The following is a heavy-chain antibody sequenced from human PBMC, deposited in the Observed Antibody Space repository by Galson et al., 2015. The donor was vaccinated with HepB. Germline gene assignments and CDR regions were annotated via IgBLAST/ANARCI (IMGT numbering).Heavy chain of an antibody. J-gene: IGHJ6*02. CDR3: ARRSKEAMVAGASPYGYAMDV. Sequence: SVKVSCKASGGTFSSNAFTWVRQAPGQGLEWMGGIIPIFGTPVYSQRFQDRVTITADESTTTAYLELSRLRSEDTAVYYCARRSKEAMVAGASPYGYAMDVWGQGTTVSVSS. V-gene: IGHV1-69*13. D-gene: IGHD2-15*01. CDR1: GGTFSSNA. CDR2: IIPIFGTP.